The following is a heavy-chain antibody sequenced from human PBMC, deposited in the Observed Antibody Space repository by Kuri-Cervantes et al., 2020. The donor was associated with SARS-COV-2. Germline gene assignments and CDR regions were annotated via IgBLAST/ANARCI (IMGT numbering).Heavy chain of an antibody. J-gene: IGHJ4*02. CDR1: GFSYH. CDR3: ARELGVPAATYFDY. CDR2: ISHSGST. V-gene: IGHV4-38-2*02. Sequence: GSLRLSCYVSGFSYHWGWIRQSPGKGLEWIGSISHSGSTYYSPSLKSRVTISADTSNNQFSLTMRSVTAADTAVYYCARELGVPAATYFDYWGQGTLVTVSS. D-gene: IGHD2-2*01.